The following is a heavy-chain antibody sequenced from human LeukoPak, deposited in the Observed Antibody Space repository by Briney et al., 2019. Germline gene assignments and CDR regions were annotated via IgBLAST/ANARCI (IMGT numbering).Heavy chain of an antibody. CDR3: ARVWQLGV. V-gene: IGHV3-48*02. CDR2: ISSRSESK. CDR1: GFTFSTSG. D-gene: IGHD5-24*01. J-gene: IGHJ6*02. Sequence: SGGSLRLSCAASGFTFSTSGMNWVRQVPGKGLEWVAYISSRSESKYYAASVKGRFTISRDNAHNSLYLQMNSLRDDDTAVYYCARVWQLGVWGQGTAVTVSS.